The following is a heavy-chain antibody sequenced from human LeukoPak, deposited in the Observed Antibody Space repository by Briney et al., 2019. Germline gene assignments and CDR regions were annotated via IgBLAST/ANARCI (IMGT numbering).Heavy chain of an antibody. D-gene: IGHD1-26*01. CDR2: INHSGST. V-gene: IGHV4-34*01. CDR1: GGSFSGYY. CDR3: ARSWRLGANPCFDY. Sequence: SETLSLTCAVYGGSFSGYYWSWIRQPPGKGLEWIGEINHSGSTNYNPSLKSRVTISVDTSKNQFSLKLSSVTAEDTAVYYCARSWRLGANPCFDYWGQGTLVTVSS. J-gene: IGHJ4*02.